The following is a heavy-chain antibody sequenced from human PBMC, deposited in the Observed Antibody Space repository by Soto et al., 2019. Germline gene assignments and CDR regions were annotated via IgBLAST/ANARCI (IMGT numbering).Heavy chain of an antibody. J-gene: IGHJ6*02. Sequence: EVQLVESGGGLVQPGGSLRLSCAAIGFTVRNNYMTWVRQAPGKGLEWVSVIFSGGSTYYADSVKGRFTISRHNYKNTXXXXXXXXXXXXXXXXXXXXXXEYVAXXXXMDVWGQGTTVNVSS. CDR2: IFSGGST. D-gene: IGHD3-16*01. CDR1: GFTVRNNY. V-gene: IGHV3-53*04. CDR3: XXXXEYVAXXXXMDV.